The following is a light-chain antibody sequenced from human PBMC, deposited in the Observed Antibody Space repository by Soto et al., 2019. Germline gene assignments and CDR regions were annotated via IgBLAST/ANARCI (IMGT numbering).Light chain of an antibody. Sequence: QSVLTQPASVSGSPGQSITISCSGTSSDVGSYNLVSWYQQHPGKAPKLMISEVSKRPSGVSNRFSGSKSGDTASLTISGLQAEDEADYYCCSYAGSSTFSSYVFGTGTQLTVL. V-gene: IGLV2-23*02. CDR2: EVS. CDR3: CSYAGSSTFSSYV. J-gene: IGLJ1*01. CDR1: SSDVGSYNL.